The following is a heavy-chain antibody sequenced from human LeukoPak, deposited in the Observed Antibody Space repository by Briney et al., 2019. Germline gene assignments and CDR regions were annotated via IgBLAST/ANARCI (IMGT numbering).Heavy chain of an antibody. V-gene: IGHV4-30-4*08. J-gene: IGHJ3*02. Sequence: SQTLSLTCTVSGGSISSGDYYWSWIRQPPGKGLEWIGEINHSGSTNSNPSLKSRVTILIDTSKNQFSLKLSSVTAADTAVYYCARFPCSGDSCYSGIRAFDIWGQGTMVIVSS. D-gene: IGHD2-15*01. CDR2: INHSGST. CDR3: ARFPCSGDSCYSGIRAFDI. CDR1: GGSISSGDYY.